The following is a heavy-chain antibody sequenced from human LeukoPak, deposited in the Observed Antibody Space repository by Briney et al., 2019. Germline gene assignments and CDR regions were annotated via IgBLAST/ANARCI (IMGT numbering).Heavy chain of an antibody. CDR1: GFICSDYS. Sequence: GGSLRLSCAASGFICSDYSMNWVRQAPGKGLEWVSSISSSKTYIYYADSVKGRFIISRDNAKNSLYLQMNSLRAEDTAVYYCARDYSGSYYSTSLFDDWGQGTLVTVCS. J-gene: IGHJ4*02. V-gene: IGHV3-21*06. CDR3: ARDYSGSYYSTSLFDD. D-gene: IGHD1-26*01. CDR2: ISSSKTYI.